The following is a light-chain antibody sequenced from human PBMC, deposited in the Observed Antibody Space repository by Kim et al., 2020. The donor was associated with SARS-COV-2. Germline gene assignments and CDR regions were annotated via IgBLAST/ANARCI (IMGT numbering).Light chain of an antibody. CDR1: QSLLYSSNNKNY. Sequence: ATINCKSSQSLLYSSNNKNYFAWYQQKPGQPPKLLVYWASTRESGVPDRFSGSGSETDFTLTISSLQAEDVAVYYCQQYYTTPPTFGGGTKVDIK. J-gene: IGKJ4*01. CDR3: QQYYTTPPT. V-gene: IGKV4-1*01. CDR2: WAS.